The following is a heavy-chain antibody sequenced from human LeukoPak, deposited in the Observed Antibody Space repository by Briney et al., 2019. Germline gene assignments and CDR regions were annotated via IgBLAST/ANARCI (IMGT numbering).Heavy chain of an antibody. CDR3: ARQGGYYYGSGSYECLDY. Sequence: SETLSLTCTVSGGSLTTYYWNWIRQPAGKGLEWIGRIYTSRTTNYNPSLKSRGTISVDTSKNQFSLKLSSVTAADTAVYYCARQGGYYYGSGSYECLDYWGQGTLVTVSS. J-gene: IGHJ4*02. D-gene: IGHD3-10*01. CDR1: GGSLTTYY. V-gene: IGHV4-4*07. CDR2: IYTSRTT.